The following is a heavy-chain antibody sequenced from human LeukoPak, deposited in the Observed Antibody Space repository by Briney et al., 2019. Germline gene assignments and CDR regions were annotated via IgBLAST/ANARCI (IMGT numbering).Heavy chain of an antibody. Sequence: GGSLRLSCAVSGFTFDDYAMHWVRQAPGKALEWVSGINWNGGSTGYADSVKGRFTISRDNAKNSLYLQMNSLRAEDTAVYYCARERIRGSLADYWGQGTLVTVSS. CDR2: INWNGGST. CDR3: ARERIRGSLADY. CDR1: GFTFDDYA. J-gene: IGHJ4*02. D-gene: IGHD1-26*01. V-gene: IGHV3-20*04.